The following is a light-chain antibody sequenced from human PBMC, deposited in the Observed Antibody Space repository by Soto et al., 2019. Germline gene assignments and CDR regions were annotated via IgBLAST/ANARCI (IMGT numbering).Light chain of an antibody. CDR1: QRVSSK. CDR2: ATS. V-gene: IGKV3-15*01. CDR3: QQYSEWPLT. J-gene: IGKJ4*01. Sequence: ETVMTQSPATLSVSPGERATLSCRASQRVSSKLAWFQQQPGRAPRLLIYATSARATGIPARFSGSGSGTEFTLTISSLQSEDFAVYYCQQYSEWPLTFGGGTRVEIK.